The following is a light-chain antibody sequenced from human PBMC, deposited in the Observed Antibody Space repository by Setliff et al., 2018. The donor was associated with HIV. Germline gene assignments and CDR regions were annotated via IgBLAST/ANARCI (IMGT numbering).Light chain of an antibody. CDR3: ASYANSDVFI. CDR1: SSDIGAFDF. V-gene: IGLV2-14*03. CDR2: DVT. J-gene: IGLJ1*01. Sequence: QSALTQPASVSGSPGQSITVSCTGTSSDIGAFDFVSWYRQHPGKAPELMIYDVTNRPSGVSHRFSGSKSGNTASLTISGPQAEDEADYYCASYANSDVFIFGSGTKVTVL.